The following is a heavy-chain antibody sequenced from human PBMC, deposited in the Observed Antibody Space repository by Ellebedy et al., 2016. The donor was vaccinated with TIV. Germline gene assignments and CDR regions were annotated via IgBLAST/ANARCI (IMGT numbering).Heavy chain of an antibody. CDR3: AILVGWRGNAFDI. Sequence: MPSETLSLTCTVSGGSISSSSYYWGWIRQPPGKGLEWIGSIYYSGSTNYNPSLKSRVTISVDTSKNQFSLKLSSVTAADTAVYYCAILVGWRGNAFDIWGQGTMVTVSS. D-gene: IGHD2-8*02. CDR1: GGSISSSSYY. J-gene: IGHJ3*02. V-gene: IGHV4-39*07. CDR2: IYYSGST.